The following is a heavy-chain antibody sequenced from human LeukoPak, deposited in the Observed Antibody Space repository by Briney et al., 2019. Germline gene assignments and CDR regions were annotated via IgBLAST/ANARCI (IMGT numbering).Heavy chain of an antibody. CDR3: ARGGYSGYDLFDY. CDR1: GFTFSSYD. V-gene: IGHV3-13*01. J-gene: IGHJ4*02. CDR2: IGTAGDT. Sequence: GGSLRLSCAASGFTFSSYDMHWVRQATGKGLEWVSAIGTAGDTYYPGSVKGRFTISRENAKNSLYLQMNSLRAGDTAVYYCARGGYSGYDLFDYWGQGTLVTVSS. D-gene: IGHD5-12*01.